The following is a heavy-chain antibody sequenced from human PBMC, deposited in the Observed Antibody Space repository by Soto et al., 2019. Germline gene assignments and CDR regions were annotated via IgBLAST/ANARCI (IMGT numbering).Heavy chain of an antibody. J-gene: IGHJ4*02. V-gene: IGHV3-74*01. D-gene: IGHD3-10*01. Sequence: EVQLLESGGGLVQPGGSLRLSCEVSGFSLSNYWMHWVRQDPGEGLVWVARINSDGTTTTYADSVQGRFTISRDNAKNTLYLQMNSLRVEDTAVYYCAKDRNHYGSGSYFDYWGQGTLVTVSP. CDR1: GFSLSNYW. CDR2: INSDGTTT. CDR3: AKDRNHYGSGSYFDY.